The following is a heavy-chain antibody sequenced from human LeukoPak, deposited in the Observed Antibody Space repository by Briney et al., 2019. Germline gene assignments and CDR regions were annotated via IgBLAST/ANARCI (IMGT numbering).Heavy chain of an antibody. CDR2: ISGSGGST. D-gene: IGHD5-24*01. CDR3: AKLDDYNSYFDY. Sequence: GGSLRLSCAASGFTFSSYAMSWVRQAPGKGLEWVSAISGSGGSTYYADSVKGRFTFSRDSSKNTVYLQMNSLSAEDTAIYYCAKLDDYNSYFDYWGQGTLVAVSS. J-gene: IGHJ4*02. CDR1: GFTFSSYA. V-gene: IGHV3-23*01.